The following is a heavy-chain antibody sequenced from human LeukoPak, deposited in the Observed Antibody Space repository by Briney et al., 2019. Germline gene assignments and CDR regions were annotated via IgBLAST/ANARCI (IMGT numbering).Heavy chain of an antibody. D-gene: IGHD4-17*01. J-gene: IGHJ4*02. CDR2: ISGRGDGT. Sequence: GGSLRLSCAASGFAFSSYAMTWVRQAPGKGLEWVSVISGRGDGTHYADSVKGRFTISRDNAKNSLYLQMNSLRAEDTAVYYCARDISSTVTTLWGQGTLVTVSS. CDR1: GFAFSSYA. V-gene: IGHV3-23*01. CDR3: ARDISSTVTTL.